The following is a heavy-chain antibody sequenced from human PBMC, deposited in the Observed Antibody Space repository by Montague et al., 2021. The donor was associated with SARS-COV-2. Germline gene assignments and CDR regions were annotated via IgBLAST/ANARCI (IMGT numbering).Heavy chain of an antibody. J-gene: IGHJ4*02. Sequence: SETLSLTCSVSSGSIISSGYYWGWIRQPPGKELEWIGNIYYSGATYYNPSLQSRGTISVDTSKNHLSLRLSSVTAADTAVYFCARGMIRGVTPPFDYWGKGRQVTASS. D-gene: IGHD3-10*01. V-gene: IGHV4-39*02. CDR1: SGSIISSGYY. CDR3: ARGMIRGVTPPFDY. CDR2: IYYSGAT.